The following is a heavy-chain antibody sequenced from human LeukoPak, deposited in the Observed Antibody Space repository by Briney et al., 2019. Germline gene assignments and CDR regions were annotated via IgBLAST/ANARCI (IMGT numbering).Heavy chain of an antibody. D-gene: IGHD6-6*01. CDR3: TRTYSSSSIDY. CDR2: IYYSGST. CDR1: GGSISFYY. J-gene: IGHJ4*02. Sequence: SETLSLTCTVSGGSISFYYWSWIRQPPGKGLEWIGYIYYSGSTNYNPSLKSRVTISVDTSKNQFSLKLSSVTAADTAVYYCTRTYSSSSIDYWGQGALVTVSS. V-gene: IGHV4-59*01.